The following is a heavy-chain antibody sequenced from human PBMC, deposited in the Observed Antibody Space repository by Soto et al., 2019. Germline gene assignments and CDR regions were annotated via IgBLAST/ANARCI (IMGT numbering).Heavy chain of an antibody. CDR1: GGTFSSYA. D-gene: IGHD5-18*01. CDR2: IIPIFGTA. J-gene: IGHJ3*02. Sequence: ASVKVSCKASGGTFSSYAISCVRQAPGQGLEWMGGIIPIFGTANYAQKFQGRVTITADESTSTAYMELSSLRSEDTAVYYCARDSDGYSYGRHDAFDIWGQGTMVTVS. V-gene: IGHV1-69*13. CDR3: ARDSDGYSYGRHDAFDI.